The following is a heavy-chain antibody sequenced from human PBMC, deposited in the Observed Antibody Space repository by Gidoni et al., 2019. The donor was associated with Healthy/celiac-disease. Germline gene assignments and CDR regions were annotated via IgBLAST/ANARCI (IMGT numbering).Heavy chain of an antibody. CDR2: ISGSGVST. V-gene: IGHV3-23*01. D-gene: IGHD3-22*01. CDR1: GFTFSSYA. CDR3: AKVGKYDSSGYSTEKTKNRTYYFDY. Sequence: EVQLLESGGGLVQPGGSLRLSCAASGFTFSSYAMSLVRQAPGKGLEGVSAISGSGVSTYYADSVKGRFTISRDNSKNTLYLQMNSLRAEDTAVYYCAKVGKYDSSGYSTEKTKNRTYYFDYWGQGTLVTVSS. J-gene: IGHJ4*02.